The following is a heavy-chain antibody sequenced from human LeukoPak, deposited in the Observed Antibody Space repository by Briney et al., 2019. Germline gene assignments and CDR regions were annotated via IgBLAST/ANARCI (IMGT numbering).Heavy chain of an antibody. V-gene: IGHV4-39*01. D-gene: IGHD2-2*01. J-gene: IGHJ5*02. CDR1: GGSISSSSYY. CDR2: IYYSGST. CDR3: ARHPIIVVVPAAKGGWFDP. Sequence: SETLSLTCTVSGGSISSSSYYWGWIRQPPGKGLEWIGSIYYSGSTYYNPSLKSRVTISVGTSKNQFSLKLSSVTAADTAVYYCARHPIIVVVPAAKGGWFDPWGQGTLVTVSS.